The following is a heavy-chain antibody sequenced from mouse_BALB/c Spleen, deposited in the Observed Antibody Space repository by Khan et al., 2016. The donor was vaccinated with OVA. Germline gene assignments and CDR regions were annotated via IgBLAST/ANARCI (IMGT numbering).Heavy chain of an antibody. CDR2: ISSAGDYT. D-gene: IGHD4-1*01. J-gene: IGHJ3*01. V-gene: IGHV5-6*01. CDR1: GFTFSTYS. Sequence: EVELVESGGDLVRPGGSLKLSCSASGFTFSTYSMSWVRQTPDKRLEWVATISSAGDYTFFPDSVKGRFTISRDNARNTLYLQMSSLRSEDTAMYDCASHLTGSVAYWGQGTLVTGSA. CDR3: ASHLTGSVAY.